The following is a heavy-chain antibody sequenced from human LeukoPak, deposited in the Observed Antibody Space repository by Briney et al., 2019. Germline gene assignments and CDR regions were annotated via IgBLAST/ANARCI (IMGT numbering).Heavy chain of an antibody. Sequence: SETLSLTCAVPGYSISSGYYWGWIRQPPGKGLEWIGSIYHSGSTYYNPSLKSRVTISVDTSKNQFSLKLSSVTAADTAVYYCARQGYYYDSSGYRDFDYWGQGTLVTVSS. V-gene: IGHV4-38-2*01. D-gene: IGHD3-22*01. J-gene: IGHJ4*02. CDR1: GYSISSGYY. CDR3: ARQGYYYDSSGYRDFDY. CDR2: IYHSGST.